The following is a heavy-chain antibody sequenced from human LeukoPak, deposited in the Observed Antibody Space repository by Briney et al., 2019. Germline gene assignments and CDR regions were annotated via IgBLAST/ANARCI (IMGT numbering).Heavy chain of an antibody. D-gene: IGHD3-3*01. CDR3: ARSTNYDFWSGYLSHWDY. V-gene: IGHV4-59*01. J-gene: IGHJ4*02. Sequence: SETLSLTCTVSGGSISSYYWSWIRQPPGKGLEWIGYIYYSGSTNYNPSLKSRVTISVDTSKNQFSLKLSSVTAADTAVYYCARSTNYDFWSGYLSHWDYWGQGTLVTVSS. CDR1: GGSISSYY. CDR2: IYYSGST.